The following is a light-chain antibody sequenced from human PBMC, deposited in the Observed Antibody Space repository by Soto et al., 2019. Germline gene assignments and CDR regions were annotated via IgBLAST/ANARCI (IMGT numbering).Light chain of an antibody. CDR1: SSNIGSNY. CDR2: KNN. V-gene: IGLV1-47*01. Sequence: QSVLTQPPSASGTPGQRVTISCSGSSSNIGSNYVYWYQQLPGTASKLLIYKNNQRPSGVPDRFSGSKSGTSASLAISGLRSEDEADYYCAAWDDSLSAPYVFGTGTKVTVL. CDR3: AAWDDSLSAPYV. J-gene: IGLJ1*01.